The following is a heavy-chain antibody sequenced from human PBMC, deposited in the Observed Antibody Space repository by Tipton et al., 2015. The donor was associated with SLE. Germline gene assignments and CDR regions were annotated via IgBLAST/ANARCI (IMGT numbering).Heavy chain of an antibody. Sequence: TLSLTCTVSGGSISSYYWSWIRQPPGKGLEWIGYIYYSGSTNYNPSLKSRVTISVDTSKNQFSLKLSSVTAADTAVYYCARDRNYYGSGFDIWGQGTMVTVSS. V-gene: IGHV4-59*01. D-gene: IGHD3-10*01. CDR3: ARDRNYYGSGFDI. CDR1: GGSISSYY. J-gene: IGHJ3*02. CDR2: IYYSGST.